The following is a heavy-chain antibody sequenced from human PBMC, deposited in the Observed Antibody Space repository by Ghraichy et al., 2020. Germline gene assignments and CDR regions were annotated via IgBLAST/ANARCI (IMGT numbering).Heavy chain of an antibody. J-gene: IGHJ1*01. CDR2: ISQSGDV. D-gene: IGHD2-15*01. CDR3: ARGPALLRL. V-gene: IGHV4-34*01. CDR1: NESLSDSF. Sequence: ESLNNSCAVFNESLSDSFWSWIRQPPGKGLEWMGEISQSGDVNYNPSLKSRLTMSVDASKNQFSLKLISVAAADTALYYCARGPALLRLWAQGTLVIVSS.